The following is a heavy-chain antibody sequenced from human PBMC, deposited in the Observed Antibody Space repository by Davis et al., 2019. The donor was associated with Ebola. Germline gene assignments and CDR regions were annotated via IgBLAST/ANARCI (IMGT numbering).Heavy chain of an antibody. V-gene: IGHV1-18*01. J-gene: IGHJ6*04. D-gene: IGHD2-8*01. CDR1: GYTFNNYG. CDR3: ARDRAYCTHGACFTRYHDYGLDV. Sequence: AASVKVSCKASGYTFNNYGISWVRQAPGQGLEWMGWISAYNGHTNYAQNLQGRLTMTTATSTAKAYMELRGLTSDDTAVYYCARDRAYCTHGACFTRYHDYGLDVWGKGTTVTVFS. CDR2: ISAYNGHT.